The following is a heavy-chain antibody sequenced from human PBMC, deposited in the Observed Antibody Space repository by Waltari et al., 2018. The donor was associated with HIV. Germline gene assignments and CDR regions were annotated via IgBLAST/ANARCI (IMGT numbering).Heavy chain of an antibody. V-gene: IGHV3-21*01. J-gene: IGHJ4*02. CDR1: AFPFPVYG. CDR2: ISGIGTYT. Sequence: VLLVNFGGGLVKLGGSLGRSYVASAFPFPVYGMTWVRQAPGKGLEWVASISGIGTYTYYADSLKGRLIISRDDAANSLYLQMNSLRAEDTAVYYCARFGAGAGNYFFDYWGQGTLVTVSS. CDR3: ARFGAGAGNYFFDY. D-gene: IGHD3-16*01.